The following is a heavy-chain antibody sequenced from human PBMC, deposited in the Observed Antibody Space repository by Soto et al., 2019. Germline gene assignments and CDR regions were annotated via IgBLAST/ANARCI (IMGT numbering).Heavy chain of an antibody. V-gene: IGHV1-69*13. CDR3: ARNGIGIAAAGFSDY. D-gene: IGHD6-13*01. J-gene: IGHJ4*02. Sequence: ASVKVSCKASGGTFSSYAISWVRQAPGQGLEWMGGIIPIFGTANYAQKFQGRVTITADESTSTAYMELSSLRSEGTAVYYCARNGIGIAAAGFSDYWGQGTLVTVSS. CDR1: GGTFSSYA. CDR2: IIPIFGTA.